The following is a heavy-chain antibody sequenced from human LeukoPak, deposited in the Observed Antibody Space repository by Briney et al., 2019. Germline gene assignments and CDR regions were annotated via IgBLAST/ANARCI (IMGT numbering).Heavy chain of an antibody. CDR2: ISSSSNYI. CDR1: GFTFSSYS. CDR3: ASLPMTTVTTGY. V-gene: IGHV3-21*01. Sequence: GGSLRLSCAASGFTFSSYSMNWVRQAPGKGLEWVSSISSSSNYIYYADSVKGRFTISRDNAKNSLYLQMNSLRAEDTAVYYCASLPMTTVTTGYWGQGTLVTVSS. J-gene: IGHJ4*02. D-gene: IGHD4-17*01.